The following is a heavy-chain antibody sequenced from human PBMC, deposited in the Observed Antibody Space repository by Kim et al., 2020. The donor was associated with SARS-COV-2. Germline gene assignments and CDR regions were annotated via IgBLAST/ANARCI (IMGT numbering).Heavy chain of an antibody. CDR1: GGTFSSYA. CDR3: ARGSYYYDSSGYYYPYYYYGMDV. Sequence: SVKVSCKASGGTFSSYAISWVRQAPGQGLEWMGGIIPIFGTVNYAQKFQGRVTITADESTSTAYMELSSLRSEDTAVYYCARGSYYYDSSGYYYPYYYYGMDVWGQGTTVTVSS. D-gene: IGHD3-22*01. J-gene: IGHJ6*02. CDR2: IIPIFGTV. V-gene: IGHV1-69*13.